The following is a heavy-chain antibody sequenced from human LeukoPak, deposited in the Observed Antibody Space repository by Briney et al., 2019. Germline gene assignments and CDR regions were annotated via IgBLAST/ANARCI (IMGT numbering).Heavy chain of an antibody. CDR1: GGSFSSYY. CDR2: IYYNGNT. CDR3: ASLDY. V-gene: IGHV4-59*01. Sequence: SETLSLTCTVSGGSFSSYYWSWIRQPPGKGLEWIGYIYYNGNTNYSPSLKRRVTMSVDTSRNQFSLKLTSVTAADTAVYYCASLDYWGQGTLVTVSS. J-gene: IGHJ4*02.